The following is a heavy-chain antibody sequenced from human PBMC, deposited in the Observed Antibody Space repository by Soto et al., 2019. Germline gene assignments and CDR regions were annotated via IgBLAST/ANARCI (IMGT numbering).Heavy chain of an antibody. CDR3: AKEGPIFGVVALYYYYGMDV. D-gene: IGHD3-3*01. V-gene: IGHV3-23*01. J-gene: IGHJ6*02. CDR1: GFTFSSYA. CDR2: ISGSGGST. Sequence: QAVGSLRLSCAASGFTFSSYAMSWVRQAPGKGLEWVSAISGSGGSTYYADSVKGRFTISRDNSKNTLYLQMNSLRAEDTAVYYCAKEGPIFGVVALYYYYGMDVWGQGTTVTVSS.